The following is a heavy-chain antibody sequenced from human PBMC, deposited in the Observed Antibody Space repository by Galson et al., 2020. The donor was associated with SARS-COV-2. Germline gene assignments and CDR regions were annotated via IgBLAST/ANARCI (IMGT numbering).Heavy chain of an antibody. CDR2: TYYRSQWST. CDR3: AGRVAGAGSLHI. V-gene: IGHV6-1*01. D-gene: IGHD6-13*01. J-gene: IGHJ3*02. CDR1: GDSVSSNRAA. Sequence: SQTLPLTCAISGDSVSSNRAAWNWIRQSPSRGLEWLGRTYYRSQWSTDYAVSVKSRITINPDTSKNQFSLQLNSVTPEDTAIYYCAGRVAGAGSLHIWGQGTMVIVSS.